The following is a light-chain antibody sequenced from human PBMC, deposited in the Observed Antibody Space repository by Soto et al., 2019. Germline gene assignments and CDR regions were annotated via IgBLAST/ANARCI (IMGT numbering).Light chain of an antibody. CDR2: HTS. Sequence: SSATQSLTQGERATLSCRASRSVRSDVGWYQQKPGQAPRLLIYHTSNRATGIPARFSGSGSGTDFTLTISSLEPEDFAVYYCQQSIDWPLTFGQGTKVDIK. V-gene: IGKV3-11*01. CDR3: QQSIDWPLT. J-gene: IGKJ1*01. CDR1: RSVRSD.